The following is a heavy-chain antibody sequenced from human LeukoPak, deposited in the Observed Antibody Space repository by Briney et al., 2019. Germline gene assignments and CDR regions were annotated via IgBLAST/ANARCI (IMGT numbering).Heavy chain of an antibody. CDR1: GFPVSSYY. CDR3: ARSYSNHLFGMDV. V-gene: IGHV3-53*01. D-gene: IGHD4-11*01. J-gene: IGHJ6*02. Sequence: GRSLRLSCAASGFPVSSYYMSWVRQAPGKGLEWVSVIYIGGRTYYADSVTGRFTISRDNSKNTLYLQMNSLRAEDTAVYYCARSYSNHLFGMDVWGQGTAVTVSS. CDR2: IYIGGRT.